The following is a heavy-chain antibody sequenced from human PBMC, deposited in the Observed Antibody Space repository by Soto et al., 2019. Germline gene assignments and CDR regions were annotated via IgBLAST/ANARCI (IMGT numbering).Heavy chain of an antibody. CDR3: ARGVGSSPPRY. CDR2: IYASGSP. J-gene: IGHJ4*02. D-gene: IGHD1-26*01. V-gene: IGHV4-59*01. CDR1: GGSISVYY. Sequence: QVQLQESGPGHVKPSETLSLTCTISGGSISVYYWSWIRQSPGQALEWIGYIYASGSPYYNRSLRSRGLISADTSKNQVSLELTSATAADTAVYFCARGVGSSPPRYWGRGTLVTVSS.